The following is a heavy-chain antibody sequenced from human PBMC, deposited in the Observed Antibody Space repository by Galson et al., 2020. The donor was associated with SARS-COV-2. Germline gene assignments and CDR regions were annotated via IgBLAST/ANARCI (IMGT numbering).Heavy chain of an antibody. CDR2: ISAYKENT. CDR3: ARNYFDSSGYGVFDY. CDR1: GYTHLRYS. V-gene: IGHV1-18*01. D-gene: IGHD3-22*01. Sequence: AGVHVSRKASGYTHLRYSFNWLRQAPGQGLEWMGWISAYKENTNYAQKFQGRVTMTTDTSTSTAYMELRSLRSDDAAVCFCARNYFDSSGYGVFDYWGQGTLVTVSS. J-gene: IGHJ4*02.